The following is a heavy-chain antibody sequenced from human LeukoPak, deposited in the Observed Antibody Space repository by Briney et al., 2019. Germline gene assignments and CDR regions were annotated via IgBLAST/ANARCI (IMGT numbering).Heavy chain of an antibody. D-gene: IGHD3-3*01. Sequence: SETLSLTCTVSGGSISSHYWSWLRQPPGKGLEGIGGIYYSGSTKYNPSLNRQVTISVDTSKIQCSVMLSTVTAADRAVYYFARVSDSILGVIWGSKGYAFDIWGQGTMVTVSS. J-gene: IGHJ3*02. CDR3: ARVSDSILGVIWGSKGYAFDI. CDR2: IYYSGST. CDR1: GGSISSHY. V-gene: IGHV4-59*11.